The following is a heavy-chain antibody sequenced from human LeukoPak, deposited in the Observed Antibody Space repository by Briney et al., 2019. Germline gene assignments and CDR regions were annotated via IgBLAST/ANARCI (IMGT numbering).Heavy chain of an antibody. D-gene: IGHD6-13*01. V-gene: IGHV3-23*01. CDR3: AKLNRAAAGYPCY. CDR1: GFTFSSYS. J-gene: IGHJ4*02. Sequence: GGSLRLSCAASGFTFSSYSMNWVRQAPGKGLEWVSAISGSGGSTYYADSVKGRFTISRDNSKNTLYLQMNSLRAEDTAVYYCAKLNRAAAGYPCYWGQGTLVTVSS. CDR2: ISGSGGST.